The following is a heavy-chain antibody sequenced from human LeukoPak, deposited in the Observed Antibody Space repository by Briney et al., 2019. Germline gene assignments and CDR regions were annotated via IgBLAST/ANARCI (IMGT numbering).Heavy chain of an antibody. D-gene: IGHD6-13*01. J-gene: IGHJ4*02. Sequence: PSETLSLTCTVSGGSISSYYWSWIRQPPGKGLEWIGYIYYSGSTNYSPSLKSRVTISADTSKNQFSLKLSSVTAADMAVYYCARLKSLGIAAAGYFDYCGQGTLVTVSS. CDR2: IYYSGST. CDR1: GGSISSYY. CDR3: ARLKSLGIAAAGYFDY. V-gene: IGHV4-59*08.